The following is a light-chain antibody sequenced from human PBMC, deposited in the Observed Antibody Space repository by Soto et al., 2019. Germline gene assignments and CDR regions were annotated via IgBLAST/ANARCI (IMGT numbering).Light chain of an antibody. V-gene: IGLV2-8*01. CDR3: SSYAGSNIVV. CDR1: SSDVGGYNY. J-gene: IGLJ2*01. CDR2: DVS. Sequence: QSALTQPPSASGSPGQSVTISCTGSSSDVGGYNYVSWYQQHPGKAPKLMIYDVSKRPSGVPDRFSGYKSGNTASLTVSGLQAEDEADYYCSSYAGSNIVVFGGGTKLTVL.